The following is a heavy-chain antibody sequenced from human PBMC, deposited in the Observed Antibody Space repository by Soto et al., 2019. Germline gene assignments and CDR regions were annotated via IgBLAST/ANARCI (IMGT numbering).Heavy chain of an antibody. CDR1: GYTFTAFF. CDR2: IHPSGGTT. Sequence: ASVKVSCKASGYTFTAFFMHWVRQAPGKGLEWMGIIHPSGGTTIYAQKFQGRVTMTEDTSTGTAYMELSSLRSEDTAVYYCATYGDESWYHYWGQGTLVTVSS. V-gene: IGHV1-46*01. CDR3: ATYGDESWYHY. D-gene: IGHD6-13*01. J-gene: IGHJ4*02.